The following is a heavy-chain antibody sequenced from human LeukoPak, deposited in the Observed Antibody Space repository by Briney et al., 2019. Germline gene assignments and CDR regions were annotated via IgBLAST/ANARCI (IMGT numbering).Heavy chain of an antibody. Sequence: GGSLRLSCAASGFTFSSYAMSWVRQAPGKGLEWVSAISGSGGSTYYADSVKGRFTISRDNSKNTLYLQMNSLRAEDTAVYYCARPDAYCSSTSCYGYWGQGTLVTVSS. J-gene: IGHJ4*02. CDR2: ISGSGGST. V-gene: IGHV3-23*01. D-gene: IGHD2-2*01. CDR1: GFTFSSYA. CDR3: ARPDAYCSSTSCYGY.